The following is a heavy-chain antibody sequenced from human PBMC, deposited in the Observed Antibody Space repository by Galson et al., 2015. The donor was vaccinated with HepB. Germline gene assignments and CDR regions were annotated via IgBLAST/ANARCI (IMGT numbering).Heavy chain of an antibody. CDR2: ISGSGGST. CDR3: AKDTGPPDYDFWSGHRGGMDV. D-gene: IGHD3-3*01. V-gene: IGHV3-23*01. CDR1: GFTFSSYA. Sequence: SLRLSCAASGFTFSSYAMSWVRQAPGKGLEWVSAISGSGGSTYYADSVKGRFTISRDNSKNTLYLQMNSLRAEDTAVYYCAKDTGPPDYDFWSGHRGGMDVWGQGTTVTVSS. J-gene: IGHJ6*02.